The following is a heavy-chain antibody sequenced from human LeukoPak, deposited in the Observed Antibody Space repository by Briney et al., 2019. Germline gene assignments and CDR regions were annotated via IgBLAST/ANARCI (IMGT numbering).Heavy chain of an antibody. CDR2: ISGSGGST. CDR1: GFTFSSYA. D-gene: IGHD6-6*01. J-gene: IGHJ4*02. Sequence: GGSLRLSCAASGFTFSSYAMSWVRQAPGKGLERVSAISGSGGSTYYADSVKGRFTISRDNSKNTLYLQMNSLRAEDTAVYYCPKARRGVRDYFDYWGQGTLVIVSS. V-gene: IGHV3-23*01. CDR3: PKARRGVRDYFDY.